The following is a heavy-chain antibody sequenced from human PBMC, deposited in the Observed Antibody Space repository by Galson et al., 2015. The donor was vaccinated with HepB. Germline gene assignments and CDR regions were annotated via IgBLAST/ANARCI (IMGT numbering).Heavy chain of an antibody. CDR3: AKDKSPSLFGVVVPAAFDY. J-gene: IGHJ4*02. CDR1: GFTFDDYA. V-gene: IGHV3-9*01. CDR2: ISWNSGSI. Sequence: SLRLSCAAPGFTFDDYAMHWVPHAPGKGLEWVSGISWNSGSIGFADSVKGRFTISRDNAKNSLYLQMNSLRAEDTALYYCAKDKSPSLFGVVVPAAFDYWGQGTLVTVSS. D-gene: IGHD2-2*01.